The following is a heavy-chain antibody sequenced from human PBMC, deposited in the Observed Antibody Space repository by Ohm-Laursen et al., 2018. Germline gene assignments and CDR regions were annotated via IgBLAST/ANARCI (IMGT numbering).Heavy chain of an antibody. CDR3: ARQGTGYYGSGNDFDY. D-gene: IGHD3-10*01. CDR1: GYTFTNYW. Sequence: GESLKISCKASGYTFTNYWIGWVRQMPGKGLEWMGIIYPGDSDTRYSPSFQGQVTISADKSISTAYLQWSSLKASDTAMYYCARQGTGYYGSGNDFDYWGQGTLVTVSS. J-gene: IGHJ4*02. V-gene: IGHV5-51*01. CDR2: IYPGDSDT.